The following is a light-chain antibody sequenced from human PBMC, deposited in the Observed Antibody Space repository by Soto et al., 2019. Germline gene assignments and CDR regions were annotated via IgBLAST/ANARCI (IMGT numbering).Light chain of an antibody. CDR1: QDISSY. Sequence: IQVTQSPSSLSASVGDRVTITCRASQDISSYLAWYQQKPGKAPTLLIYAASTLQSGVPSRFSGSGSGTEFTLTISSLQPEDFATYYCQQLNSYLITFGQGTRLEIK. V-gene: IGKV1-9*01. CDR2: AAS. CDR3: QQLNSYLIT. J-gene: IGKJ5*01.